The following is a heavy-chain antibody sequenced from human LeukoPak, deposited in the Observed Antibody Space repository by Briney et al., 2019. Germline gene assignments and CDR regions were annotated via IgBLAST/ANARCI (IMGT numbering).Heavy chain of an antibody. J-gene: IGHJ3*02. V-gene: IGHV4-34*01. D-gene: IGHD6-19*01. CDR1: GGSFSGYY. Sequence: PSETLSLTCAVYGGSFSGYYWSWIRQPPGKGLEWIGEINHSGSTNYNPSLKSRVTISVDTSKNQFSLKLSSVTAADTAVYYCARSSGWSPAIWGQGTMVTVSS. CDR3: ARSSGWSPAI. CDR2: INHSGST.